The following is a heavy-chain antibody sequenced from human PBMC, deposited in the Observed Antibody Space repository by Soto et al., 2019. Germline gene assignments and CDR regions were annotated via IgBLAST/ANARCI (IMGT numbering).Heavy chain of an antibody. CDR1: GGSISSYY. CDR2: IYYSGTT. V-gene: IGHV4-59*01. CDR3: ARRYGTTFDY. D-gene: IGHD1-7*01. J-gene: IGHJ4*02. Sequence: QVQLQESGPGLVKPSETLSLTCTVSGGSISSYYWSWIRQPPGKGLEWIGYIYYSGTTNYNPSLKSRVPISVDTSKNQFSLKLTSVTAADTAVYYCARRYGTTFDYWGQGTLVTVSS.